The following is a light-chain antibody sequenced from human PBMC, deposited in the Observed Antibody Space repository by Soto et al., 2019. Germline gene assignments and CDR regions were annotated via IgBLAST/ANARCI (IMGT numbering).Light chain of an antibody. CDR3: QQYGGSPWT. J-gene: IGKJ1*01. V-gene: IGKV3-20*01. Sequence: EIVLTQSPGTLSLSPGERATLSCWASQSVSSNYLAWYQQKPGQAPRLLIYGASSRATGIPDRFSGSGSGTDVILTIIRLEPEDFEAYYCQQYGGSPWTFGQGTKVEIK. CDR2: GAS. CDR1: QSVSSNY.